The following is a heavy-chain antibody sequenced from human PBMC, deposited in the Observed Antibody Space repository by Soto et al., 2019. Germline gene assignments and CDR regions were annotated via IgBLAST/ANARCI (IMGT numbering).Heavy chain of an antibody. Sequence: QVQLVQSGVEVKKPGASVKVSCKASGYTFTDYGVSWVRQAPGQGLEWMGWINTYSGQTNYAQKVQGRVFMTTDTSTATAYMELRSLNSDDTAVYYCARDQHAVGGDFWGLGTLVTVSS. CDR2: INTYSGQT. CDR3: ARDQHAVGGDF. CDR1: GYTFTDYG. D-gene: IGHD1-26*01. V-gene: IGHV1-18*01. J-gene: IGHJ4*02.